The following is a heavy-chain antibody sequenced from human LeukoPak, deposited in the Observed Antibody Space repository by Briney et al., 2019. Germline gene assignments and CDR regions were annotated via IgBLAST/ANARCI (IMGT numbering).Heavy chain of an antibody. J-gene: IGHJ5*02. CDR3: ATQNYDFWSGSTRGWFDP. V-gene: IGHV4-39*01. D-gene: IGHD3-3*01. CDR1: GGSISSSSYY. CDR2: IYYSGST. Sequence: SETLSLTCTVSGGSISSSSYYWGWIRQPPGKGLEWIGSIYYSGSTYYNPSLKSRVTISVDTSKNQFPLKLSSVTAADTAVYYCATQNYDFWSGSTRGWFDPWGQGTLVTVSS.